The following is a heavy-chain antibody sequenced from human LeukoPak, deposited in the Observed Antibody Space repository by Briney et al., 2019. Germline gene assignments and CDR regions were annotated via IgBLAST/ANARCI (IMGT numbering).Heavy chain of an antibody. V-gene: IGHV1-18*01. CDR1: GYTFTSYG. J-gene: IGHJ4*02. Sequence: ASVKVSCKASGYTFTSYGISWVRQAPGQGLEWMGWISAYNGNTNYAQKLQGRVTMTTDTSTSTAYMELRSLRSDDTAVYYRARDPLLTMIVVVTPGPFDYWGQGTLVTVSS. CDR3: ARDPLLTMIVVVTPGPFDY. CDR2: ISAYNGNT. D-gene: IGHD3-22*01.